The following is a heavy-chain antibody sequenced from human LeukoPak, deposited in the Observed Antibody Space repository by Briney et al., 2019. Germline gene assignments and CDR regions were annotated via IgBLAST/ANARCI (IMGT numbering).Heavy chain of an antibody. D-gene: IGHD6-19*01. CDR1: GFTFTTYS. CDR3: AKDHGVVAVALDY. CDR2: ISGSGGST. V-gene: IGHV3-23*01. Sequence: GGSLRLSCEASGFTFTTYSMTWVRQAPGKGLEWVSAISGSGGSTYYADSVKGRFTISRDNSKNTLYLQMNSLRAEDTAVYYCAKDHGVVAVALDYWGQGTLVTVSS. J-gene: IGHJ4*02.